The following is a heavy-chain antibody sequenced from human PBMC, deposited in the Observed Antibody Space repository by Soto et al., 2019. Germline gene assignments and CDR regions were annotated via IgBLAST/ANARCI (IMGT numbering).Heavy chain of an antibody. CDR2: LSYRGTT. D-gene: IGHD3-10*01. J-gene: IGHJ4*02. Sequence: QVQLQESGPGLVKPSQTLSLTCTVSGASISSGDYYWIWIRQPPGKGLEWIGYLSYRGTTYYNPSLKSRVTISVDTSKNQFSLKLNSVTAADTAVYYCARSSFGEFDYWGQGTLVAVSS. CDR1: GASISSGDYY. CDR3: ARSSFGEFDY. V-gene: IGHV4-30-4*01.